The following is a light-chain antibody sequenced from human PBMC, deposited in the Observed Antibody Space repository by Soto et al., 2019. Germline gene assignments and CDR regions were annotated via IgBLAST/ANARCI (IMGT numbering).Light chain of an antibody. J-gene: IGLJ2*01. V-gene: IGLV1-51*01. Sequence: QSVLTQPPSVSAAPGQKVIISCSGSGSNIGTHSVSWYQQFPGTSPKLLIYDNTKRPSGIPDRFSGSKSGSSATLSITGLQTGDESDYYCLTWDYSLNIGVFGGGTKLTVL. CDR2: DNT. CDR1: GSNIGTHS. CDR3: LTWDYSLNIGV.